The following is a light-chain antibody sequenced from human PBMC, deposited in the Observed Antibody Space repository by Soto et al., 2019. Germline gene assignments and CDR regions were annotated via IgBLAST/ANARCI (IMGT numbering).Light chain of an antibody. CDR3: QQYGSSPRT. V-gene: IGKV3-20*01. Sequence: EIVLTQSPYTLSLSPGESATLSCRASQSVRSSYLAWYQQTPGQTPRLLIYAASSRATGIPDRFSGSGSGIDFSLTISRLEAEDFAVYYCQQYGSSPRTFGQGTKVDIK. CDR1: QSVRSSY. CDR2: AAS. J-gene: IGKJ1*01.